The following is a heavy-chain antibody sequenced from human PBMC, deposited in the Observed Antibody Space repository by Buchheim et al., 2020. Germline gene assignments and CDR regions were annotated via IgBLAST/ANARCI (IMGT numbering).Heavy chain of an antibody. Sequence: EVQLLESGGGLVQPGGSLRLSCAGSGFTFSRYGMGWVRQAPGKGLEWVSGICGSGVTTSYADSVRGRFTISRDSSRNTLYLPLNSLRVEDTAVYFCARTPIDFGSYYFDYWGQGT. CDR1: GFTFSRYG. D-gene: IGHD1-26*01. CDR2: ICGSGVTT. J-gene: IGHJ4*02. V-gene: IGHV3-23*01. CDR3: ARTPIDFGSYYFDY.